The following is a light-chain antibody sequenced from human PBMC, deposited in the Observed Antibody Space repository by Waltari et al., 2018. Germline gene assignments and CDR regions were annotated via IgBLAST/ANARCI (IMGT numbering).Light chain of an antibody. CDR3: QAWDDRTQWV. V-gene: IGLV3-1*01. CDR1: NLGGKY. Sequence: SFELTQPPSVSVSPGQTARLTCSGTNLGGKYTSWYQQKPGQSPLVIIYDDKKRPSGIPERFSGSYSGDTATLTISGTQAMDEADYYCQAWDDRTQWVLGPGTSVTVL. CDR2: DDK. J-gene: IGLJ1*01.